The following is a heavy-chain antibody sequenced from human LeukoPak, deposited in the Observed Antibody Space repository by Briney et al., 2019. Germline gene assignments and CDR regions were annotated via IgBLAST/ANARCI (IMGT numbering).Heavy chain of an antibody. CDR1: GLTFSTYS. V-gene: IGHV3-48*01. CDR3: AREFSRPDCSGGSCYEMVDS. CDR2: ISRSSSTK. Sequence: SGGSLRLSCAASGLTFSTYSMNWVRQAPGKGLEWVSYISRSSSTKYYADSVKGRFTISRDNAKNSLYLQMNRLRAEDTAVYYCAREFSRPDCSGGSCYEMVDSWGQGTLVTVSS. J-gene: IGHJ4*02. D-gene: IGHD2-15*01.